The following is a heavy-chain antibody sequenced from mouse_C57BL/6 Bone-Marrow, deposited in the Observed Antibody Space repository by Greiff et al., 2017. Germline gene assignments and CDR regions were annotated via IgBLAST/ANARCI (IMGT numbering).Heavy chain of an antibody. CDR3: ARGGVYYDYDDWFAY. CDR1: GYTFTSYW. V-gene: IGHV1-50*01. CDR2: IDPSDSYT. J-gene: IGHJ3*01. D-gene: IGHD2-4*01. Sequence: VQLQQPGAELVKPGASVKLSCKASGYTFTSYWMQWVKQRPGQGLEWIGEIDPSDSYTNYNQKFKGKATLTVDTSSSTAYMQLSRLTSEDSAVYYLARGGVYYDYDDWFAYWGQGTLVTVSA.